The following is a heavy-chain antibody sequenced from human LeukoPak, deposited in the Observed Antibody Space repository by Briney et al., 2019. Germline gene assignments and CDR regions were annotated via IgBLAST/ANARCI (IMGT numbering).Heavy chain of an antibody. CDR1: GYTFTGYY. CDR3: ARGPGDFDWSTYFDY. Sequence: ASVKVSCKASGYTFTGYYMHWVRQAPGQGLEWMGWINPNSGGTNYAQKFQGWVTMTRDTSISTAYMELSRLRSDDTAVYYCARGPGDFDWSTYFDYWGQGTLVTVSS. V-gene: IGHV1-2*04. J-gene: IGHJ4*02. D-gene: IGHD3-9*01. CDR2: INPNSGGT.